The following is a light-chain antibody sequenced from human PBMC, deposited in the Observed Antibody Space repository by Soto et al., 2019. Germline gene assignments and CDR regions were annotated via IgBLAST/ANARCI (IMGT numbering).Light chain of an antibody. V-gene: IGKV1-16*01. CDR3: QQYETYPLT. CDR2: ATS. Sequence: DIQMTQSPSSLSASVGDRVIITCRASQAGSTYLAWFQQKPEKAPNSLIYATSNLQSGGPSRFSGSRSGRDFTLTISSLQPEDFATYYCQQYETYPLTFGGGTNVDIK. J-gene: IGKJ4*01. CDR1: QAGSTY.